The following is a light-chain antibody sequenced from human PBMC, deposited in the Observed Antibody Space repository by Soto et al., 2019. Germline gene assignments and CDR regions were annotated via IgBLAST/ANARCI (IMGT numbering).Light chain of an antibody. CDR1: SSDVGSYNY. CDR3: ISYTTISTYV. Sequence: QSALTQPASVSGSPGQSIAISCTGTSSDVGSYNYVSWYQHHPGKAPKVMIYDVSSRPLGVSNRFSGSKSGNTASLTISGLQAEDEADYYCISYTTISTYVFGTGTKLTVL. J-gene: IGLJ1*01. V-gene: IGLV2-14*03. CDR2: DVS.